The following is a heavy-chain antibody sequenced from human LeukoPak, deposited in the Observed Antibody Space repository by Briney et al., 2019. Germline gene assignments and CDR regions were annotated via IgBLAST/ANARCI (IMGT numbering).Heavy chain of an antibody. CDR2: IIPIFGTA. CDR1: GGTFSSYA. Sequence: GASVKVFCKASGGTFSSYAISWVRQAPGQGLEWMGRIIPIFGTANYAQKFQGRVTITTDESTSTAYMELSSLRSEDTAVYYCASSSGYYNADDYWGQGTLVTVSS. V-gene: IGHV1-69*05. CDR3: ASSSGYYNADDY. D-gene: IGHD3-22*01. J-gene: IGHJ4*02.